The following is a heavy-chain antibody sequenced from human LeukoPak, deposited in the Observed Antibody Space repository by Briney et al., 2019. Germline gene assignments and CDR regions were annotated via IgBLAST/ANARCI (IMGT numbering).Heavy chain of an antibody. CDR2: ISGSGGTT. V-gene: IGHV3-23*01. CDR3: AKTNGYYSD. CDR1: GLTLSSYG. J-gene: IGHJ4*02. D-gene: IGHD3-22*01. Sequence: GGSQSLSCAASGLTLSSYGMNWVRQAPGKGLEWVSGISGSGGTTYYADSVKGRFTISRDNSKNSLSLQVSSLRAEDTAVYYCAKTNGYYSDWGQGTLVTVSS.